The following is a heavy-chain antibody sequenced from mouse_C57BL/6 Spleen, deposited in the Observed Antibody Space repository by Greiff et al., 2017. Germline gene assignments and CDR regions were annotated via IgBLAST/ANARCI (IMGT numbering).Heavy chain of an antibody. V-gene: IGHV1-82*01. CDR3: ARKDYSNDDFDY. D-gene: IGHD2-12*01. CDR1: GYAFSSSW. Sequence: QVQLQQSGPELVKPGASVKISCKASGYAFSSSWMNWVKQRPGKGLEWIGRIYPGDGDTNYNGKFKGKATLTADKSSSTAYMQLSSLTSEDSAVYFCARKDYSNDDFDYWGQGTTLTVSS. CDR2: IYPGDGDT. J-gene: IGHJ2*01.